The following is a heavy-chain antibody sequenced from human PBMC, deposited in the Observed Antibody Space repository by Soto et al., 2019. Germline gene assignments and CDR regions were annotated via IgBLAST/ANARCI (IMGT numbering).Heavy chain of an antibody. D-gene: IGHD4-17*01. J-gene: IGHJ4*02. V-gene: IGHV1-24*01. CDR1: GYTLTELS. Sequence: GASVKVSCKVSGYTLTELSMHWVRQAPGKGLEWMGGFDPEDGETIYAQKFQGRVTMTEDTSTDTAYMELSSLRSEDTAVYYCATDRARLRNRRAFDYWGQGTLVTSPQ. CDR2: FDPEDGET. CDR3: ATDRARLRNRRAFDY.